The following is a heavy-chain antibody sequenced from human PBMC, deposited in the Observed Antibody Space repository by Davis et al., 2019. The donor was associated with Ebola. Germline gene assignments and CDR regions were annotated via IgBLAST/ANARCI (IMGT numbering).Heavy chain of an antibody. D-gene: IGHD1-1*01. V-gene: IGHV3-30-3*01. CDR3: ARTTGMDV. J-gene: IGHJ6*03. Sequence: GGSLRLSCAASGFTFSSYAMHWVRQAPGKGLEWVAVISYDGSNKYYADSVKGRFTISRDNSKNTLYLQMNSLRAEDTAVYYCARTTGMDVWGKGTTVTVSS. CDR1: GFTFSSYA. CDR2: ISYDGSNK.